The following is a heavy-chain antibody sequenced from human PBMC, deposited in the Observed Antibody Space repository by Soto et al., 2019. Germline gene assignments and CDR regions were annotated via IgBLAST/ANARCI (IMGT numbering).Heavy chain of an antibody. V-gene: IGHV3-9*01. Sequence: EVQLVESGGGLVQPGRSLRLSCAASGFTFDDYAMHWVRQAPGKGLEWVSGISWNSGSIGYVDSVKGRFTISRDNAKNSLYLQMNSLRAEDTALYYCAKDTLTSSYTVTTFSAFDIWGQGTMVTVSS. CDR1: GFTFDDYA. J-gene: IGHJ3*02. D-gene: IGHD4-4*01. CDR2: ISWNSGSI. CDR3: AKDTLTSSYTVTTFSAFDI.